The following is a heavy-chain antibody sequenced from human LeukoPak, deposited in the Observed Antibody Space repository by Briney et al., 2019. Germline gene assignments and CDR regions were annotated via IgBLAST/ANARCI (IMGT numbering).Heavy chain of an antibody. J-gene: IGHJ5*02. V-gene: IGHV4-39*07. CDR3: AREINDILTGYYRPGGFDP. CDR1: GGSISSSSYY. D-gene: IGHD3-9*01. CDR2: IYYSGST. Sequence: TSETLSLTCTVSGGSISSSSYYWGWIRQPPGKGLEWIGSIYYSGSTYYNPSLKSRVTISVDTSKNQFSLKLSSVTAADTAVYYCAREINDILTGYYRPGGFDPWGQGTLVTVSS.